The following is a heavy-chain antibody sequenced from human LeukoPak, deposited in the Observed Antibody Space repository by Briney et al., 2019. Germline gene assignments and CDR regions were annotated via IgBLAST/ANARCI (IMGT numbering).Heavy chain of an antibody. D-gene: IGHD2-15*01. V-gene: IGHV3-23*01. Sequence: GGSLRLSCAASGFTINSCGMSWVRQAPGKGLEWVSVISGGVGITHYADSVKGRFTISGDNSKNTLYLQMNDLRGEDTAVYYCARGRGGNPRYYFDYWGQGTVVTVSS. J-gene: IGHJ4*02. CDR1: GFTINSCG. CDR2: ISGGVGIT. CDR3: ARGRGGNPRYYFDY.